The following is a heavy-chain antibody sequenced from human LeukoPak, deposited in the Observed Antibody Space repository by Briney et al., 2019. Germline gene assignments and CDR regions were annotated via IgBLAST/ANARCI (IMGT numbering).Heavy chain of an antibody. V-gene: IGHV3-48*03. CDR3: ARDYDPSETGPLDY. J-gene: IGHJ4*02. Sequence: PGGSLRLSCAASGFTFSSYEMNWVRQAPGKGLEWVSYISSSGSTIYYADSVKGRFTISRDNAKNSLYLQMNSLRAEDTAVYYCARDYDPSETGPLDYWGQGTLVTVSS. CDR2: ISSSGSTI. D-gene: IGHD3-9*01. CDR1: GFTFSSYE.